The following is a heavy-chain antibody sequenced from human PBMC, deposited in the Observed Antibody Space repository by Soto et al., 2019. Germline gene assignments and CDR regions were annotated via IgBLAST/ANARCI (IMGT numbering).Heavy chain of an antibody. Sequence: PGGSLRLSCAASGFTFSSYWMHWVRQAPGKGLVWVSRINSDGSSTSYADSVKGRFTISRDNAKNTLYLQMNSLRAEDTAVYYCARSLSRSGYYTGPWYYYYGMDVWGQGTTVTVS. D-gene: IGHD3-3*01. J-gene: IGHJ6*02. CDR1: GFTFSSYW. CDR2: INSDGSST. V-gene: IGHV3-74*01. CDR3: ARSLSRSGYYTGPWYYYYGMDV.